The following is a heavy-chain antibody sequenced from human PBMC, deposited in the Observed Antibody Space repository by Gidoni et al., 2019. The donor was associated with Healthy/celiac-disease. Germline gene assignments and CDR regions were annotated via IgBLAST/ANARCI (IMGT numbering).Heavy chain of an antibody. Sequence: QVQLVESGGGVVQPGRSLRLSCAASGFTFSSYARHWVRQAPGKGLEWVAVISYDGSNKYYADSVKGRFTISRDNSKNTLYLQMNSLRAEDTAVYYCARDRRGLRPFYYYYGKDVWGKGTTVTVSS. D-gene: IGHD5-12*01. V-gene: IGHV3-30-3*01. J-gene: IGHJ6*04. CDR1: GFTFSSYA. CDR3: ARDRRGLRPFYYYYGKDV. CDR2: ISYDGSNK.